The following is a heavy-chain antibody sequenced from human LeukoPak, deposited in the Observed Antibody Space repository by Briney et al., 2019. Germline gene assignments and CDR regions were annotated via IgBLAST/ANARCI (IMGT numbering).Heavy chain of an antibody. CDR1: GGSFSGYY. CDR3: AREGMVGYCTNGVCPQGIWL. D-gene: IGHD2-8*01. CDR2: IYHSGST. V-gene: IGHV4-34*01. J-gene: IGHJ4*02. Sequence: SETLSLTCAVYGGSFSGYYWSWIWQPPGKGLEWIGYIYHSGSTYYNPSLKSRVTISVDRSKNQFSLKLSSVTAADTAVYYCAREGMVGYCTNGVCPQGIWLWGQGTLVTVSS.